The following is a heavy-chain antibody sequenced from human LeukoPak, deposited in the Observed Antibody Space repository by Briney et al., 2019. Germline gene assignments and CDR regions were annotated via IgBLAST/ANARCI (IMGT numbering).Heavy chain of an antibody. CDR2: IYPGDSDT. V-gene: IGHV5-51*01. D-gene: IGHD3-10*01. Sequence: GESLKISCKSSGYSFTNYWIGWVRQMPGKGLEWMGIIYPGDSDTRYGPSFQGQVTISVDKSISTAYLQWSSLKASDTAMYYCARRGSGTYFPFDIWGQGTMVTVSS. CDR1: GYSFTNYW. J-gene: IGHJ3*02. CDR3: ARRGSGTYFPFDI.